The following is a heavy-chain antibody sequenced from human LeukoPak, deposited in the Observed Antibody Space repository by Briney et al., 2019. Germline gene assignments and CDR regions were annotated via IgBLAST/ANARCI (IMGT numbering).Heavy chain of an antibody. CDR3: AKDRGGGVAGSYYYYYGMDV. CDR1: GFTFDDYA. J-gene: IGHJ6*02. V-gene: IGHV3-9*01. Sequence: PGRSLRLSCAASGFTFDDYAMHWVRQAPGKGLEWVSGISWNSGSIGYADSVKGRFTISRDNAKNSLYLQMNSLRAEDTALYYCAKDRGGGVAGSYYYYYGMDVWGQGTTVTVSS. CDR2: ISWNSGSI. D-gene: IGHD6-19*01.